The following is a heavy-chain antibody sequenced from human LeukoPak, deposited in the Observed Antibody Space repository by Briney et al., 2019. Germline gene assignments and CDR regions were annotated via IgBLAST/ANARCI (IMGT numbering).Heavy chain of an antibody. V-gene: IGHV1-3*01. D-gene: IGHD4-23*01. CDR3: ARNLPGKTDFDY. CDR2: INAGNADT. J-gene: IGHJ4*02. CDR1: GFTFTSYA. Sequence: ASVKVSCKASGFTFTSYAMHWVRQAPGQRLEWMGWINAGNADTKCSQKFQGRVTITSDTSANTAYMELSSLRSEDTAVFYCARNLPGKTDFDYWGQGTLVTVSS.